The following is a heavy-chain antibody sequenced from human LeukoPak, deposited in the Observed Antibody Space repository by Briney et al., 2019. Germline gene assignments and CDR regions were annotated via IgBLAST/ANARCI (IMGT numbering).Heavy chain of an antibody. CDR2: INHSGST. V-gene: IGHV4-34*01. D-gene: IGHD3-22*01. J-gene: IGHJ1*01. Sequence: SETLSLTCAVYGGSFSGYYWSWIRQPPGKGLEWIGEINHSGSTNCNPSLKSRVTISVDTSKNQFSLKLSSVTAADTAVYYCASSYYYDSSGYYYSYFQHWGQGTLVTVSS. CDR1: GGSFSGYY. CDR3: ASSYYYDSSGYYYSYFQH.